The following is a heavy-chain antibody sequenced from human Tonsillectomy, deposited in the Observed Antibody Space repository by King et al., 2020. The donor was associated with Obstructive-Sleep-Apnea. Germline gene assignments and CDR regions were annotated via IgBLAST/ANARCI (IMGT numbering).Heavy chain of an antibody. V-gene: IGHV3-7*01. CDR3: ARDTAGTGLDY. Sequence: VQLVESGVGLVQPGGSLRLSCAASGFTFSSYWMIWVRQSPGKGLEGVANIKQEGSEKYYVDSVKGRFTISRDNAKNSLYLQMNSLRAEDTAVYYCARDTAGTGLDYWGQGTLVTVSS. CDR2: IKQEGSEK. D-gene: IGHD6-13*01. CDR1: GFTFSSYW. J-gene: IGHJ4*02.